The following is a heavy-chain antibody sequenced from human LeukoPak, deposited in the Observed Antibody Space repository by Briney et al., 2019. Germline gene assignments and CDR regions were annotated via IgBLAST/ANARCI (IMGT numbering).Heavy chain of an antibody. J-gene: IGHJ4*02. Sequence: SVKVSCKASGGTFSSYAISWVRQAPGQGLEWMGGIIPIFGTANYAQKFQGRVTITADESTSTAYMELSSLRSEDTAVYYCATGYCSSTNCRIDYWGQGTLVSVSS. CDR1: GGTFSSYA. CDR3: ATGYCSSTNCRIDY. V-gene: IGHV1-69*13. D-gene: IGHD2-2*03. CDR2: IIPIFGTA.